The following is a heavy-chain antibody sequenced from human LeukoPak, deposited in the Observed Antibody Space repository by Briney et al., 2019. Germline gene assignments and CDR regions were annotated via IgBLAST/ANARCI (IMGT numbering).Heavy chain of an antibody. CDR3: ARDFGELLFVY. CDR2: ISGSGSTI. CDR1: GFTFSSYE. V-gene: IGHV3-48*03. D-gene: IGHD3-10*01. Sequence: PGGSLRLSCAASGFTFSSYEMNWVRQAPGEGLEWVSYISGSGSTIYYADSVKGRFTISRDNAKNSLYLQMNSLRAEDTAVYYCARDFGELLFVYWGQGTLVTVSS. J-gene: IGHJ4*02.